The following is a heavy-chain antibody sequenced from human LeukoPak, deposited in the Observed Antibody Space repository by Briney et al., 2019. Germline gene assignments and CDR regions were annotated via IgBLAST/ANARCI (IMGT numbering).Heavy chain of an antibody. V-gene: IGHV4-39*01. J-gene: IGHJ5*02. CDR2: VHYSGST. CDR3: ARLFFVIDT. Sequence: SETLSLTCTVSGASISNSAYYWLWIRQPPGEGLECIGTVHYSGSTFHNPSLKSRVNISVDTSKNQFSLQLSSVTAADTAVYYCARLFFVIDTWGQGTLVTVSS. CDR1: GASISNSAYY. D-gene: IGHD3-3*01.